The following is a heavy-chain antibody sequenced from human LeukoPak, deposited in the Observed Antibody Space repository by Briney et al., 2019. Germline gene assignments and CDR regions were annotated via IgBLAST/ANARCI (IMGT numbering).Heavy chain of an antibody. D-gene: IGHD6-13*01. CDR3: ARGKDRIAASDD. J-gene: IGHJ4*02. Sequence: PSEPLSLTCADSGGSFSGYYWCWIRQPPGKGREWIGEVNHSGSTNYNPSLKSRVTISVDTAKTQFSLELSCVPAADTAVYCWARGKDRIAASDDWGQGTLVTVSS. V-gene: IGHV4-34*01. CDR2: VNHSGST. CDR1: GGSFSGYY.